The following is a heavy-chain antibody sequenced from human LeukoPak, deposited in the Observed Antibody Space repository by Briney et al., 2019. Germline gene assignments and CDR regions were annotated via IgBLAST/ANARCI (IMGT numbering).Heavy chain of an antibody. CDR1: GYTFTSYD. CDR2: MNPNSGNT. D-gene: IGHD4-17*01. Sequence: ASVKVSCKASGYTFTSYDINWVRQATGQGLEWMGWMNPNSGNTGFAQKFQGRVTMTRTTSISTAYMELSSLRSEDTAVYYCARNDYGGHDAFDIWGQGTMVTVS. J-gene: IGHJ3*02. CDR3: ARNDYGGHDAFDI. V-gene: IGHV1-8*01.